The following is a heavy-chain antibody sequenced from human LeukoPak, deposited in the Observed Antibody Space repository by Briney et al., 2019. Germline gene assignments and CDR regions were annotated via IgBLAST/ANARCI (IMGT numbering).Heavy chain of an antibody. CDR3: ARGRELAVDY. D-gene: IGHD3-10*01. V-gene: IGHV3-48*01. J-gene: IGHJ4*02. CDR2: ISSSSSTI. CDR1: GFTFNSYT. Sequence: PGGSLRLSCAASGFTFNSYTMNWVRQAPGKGLEWVSYISSSSSTIYYADSVKGRFTVSRDNAKNSLYLQMNSLRAEDTAVYYCARGRELAVDYWGQGTLVTVSS.